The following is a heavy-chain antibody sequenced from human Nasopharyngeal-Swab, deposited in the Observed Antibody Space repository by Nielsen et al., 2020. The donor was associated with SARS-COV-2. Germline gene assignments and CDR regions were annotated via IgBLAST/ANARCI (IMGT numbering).Heavy chain of an antibody. CDR2: ISSSGSTI. CDR1: GFTFSSYE. D-gene: IGHD1-26*01. Sequence: GESLKISCAASGFTFSSYEMNWVRQAPGKGLEWVSYISSSGSTIYYADSVKGRFTISRDNAKNSLYLQMNSLRAEDTAVYYCARDDGGSYYRGAFDIWGQGTMVTVSS. CDR3: ARDDGGSYYRGAFDI. V-gene: IGHV3-48*03. J-gene: IGHJ3*02.